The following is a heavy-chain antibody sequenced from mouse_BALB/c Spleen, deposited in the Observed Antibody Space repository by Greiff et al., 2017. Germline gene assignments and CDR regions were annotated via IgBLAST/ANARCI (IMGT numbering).Heavy chain of an antibody. CDR3: ATLGRGYFDV. CDR2: ISSGGGST. Sequence: EVMLVESGGGLVKPGGSLKLSCAASGFAFSSYDMSWVRQTPEKRLEWVAYISSGGGSTYYPDTVKGRFTISRDNAKNTLYLQMSSLKSEDTAMYYCATLGRGYFDVWGAGTTVTVSS. D-gene: IGHD4-1*01. CDR1: GFAFSSYD. V-gene: IGHV5-12-1*01. J-gene: IGHJ1*01.